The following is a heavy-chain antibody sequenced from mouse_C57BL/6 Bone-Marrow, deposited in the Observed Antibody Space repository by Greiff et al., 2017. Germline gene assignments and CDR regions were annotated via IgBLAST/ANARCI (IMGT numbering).Heavy chain of an antibody. CDR3: AKIYYGYLYLDY. J-gene: IGHJ2*01. Sequence: VQLQPPGAELVKPGASVKLSCKASGYTFTSYWMHWVKQRPGQGLEWIGMIHPNSGSTNYNEKFKSKATLTVDKSSSTAYMQLSSLTSEDSAVYYCAKIYYGYLYLDYWGQGTTLTGSA. D-gene: IGHD2-2*01. CDR1: GYTFTSYW. CDR2: IHPNSGST. V-gene: IGHV1-64*01.